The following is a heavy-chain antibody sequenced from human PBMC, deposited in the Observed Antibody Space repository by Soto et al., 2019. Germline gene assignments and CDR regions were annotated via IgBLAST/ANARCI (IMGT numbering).Heavy chain of an antibody. Sequence: QVQLVESGGGVVQPGRSLRLSCAASGFTFSSYGMHWVRQAPGKGLEWVAVISYDGSNKYYADSVKGRFTISRDNSKNTLYLQMNSTRDEATAVYYCAKVGYFWGSYRKGWFDPWGQGTLVTVSS. V-gene: IGHV3-30*18. D-gene: IGHD3-16*02. CDR2: ISYDGSNK. J-gene: IGHJ5*02. CDR1: GFTFSSYG. CDR3: AKVGYFWGSYRKGWFDP.